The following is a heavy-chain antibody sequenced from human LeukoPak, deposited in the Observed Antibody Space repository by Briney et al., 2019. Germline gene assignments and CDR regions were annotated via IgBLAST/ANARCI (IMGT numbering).Heavy chain of an antibody. CDR1: GGSFSGYY. CDR2: INHSGST. D-gene: IGHD2-2*01. Sequence: SETLSLTCAVYGGSFSGYYWGWIRQPPGKGLEWIGEINHSGSTNYNPSLKSRVTISVDTSKNQFSLKLSSVTAADTAVYYCARGCSTSCYRYYYYYYGMDVWGQGTTVTVSS. J-gene: IGHJ6*02. CDR3: ARGCSTSCYRYYYYYYGMDV. V-gene: IGHV4-34*01.